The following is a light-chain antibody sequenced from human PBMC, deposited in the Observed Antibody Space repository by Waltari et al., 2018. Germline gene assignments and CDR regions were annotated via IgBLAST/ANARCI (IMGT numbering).Light chain of an antibody. J-gene: IGKJ2*01. CDR3: QHYVRLPAT. Sequence: SCRASHSISMALAWYQHKPGQAPRLLIFDTSKRATGIPDRFSGSGSGTDFSLTINRLEPEDFAVYYCQHYVRLPATFGQGTKVEIK. V-gene: IGKV3-11*01. CDR1: HSISMA. CDR2: DTS.